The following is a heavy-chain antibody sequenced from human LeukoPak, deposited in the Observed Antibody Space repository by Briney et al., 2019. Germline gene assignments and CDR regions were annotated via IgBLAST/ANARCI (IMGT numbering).Heavy chain of an antibody. V-gene: IGHV3-15*07. Sequence: PGGSLRLSCTASGFTFSIAWMNWVRQAPGKGLEWVGHIRSKADGGTTDYAASVKGRFTISRDDSKNTLYLQMNSLKTEDTALYYCTTDQFLRSTTYYGMDVWGQGTTVTVSS. CDR3: TTDQFLRSTTYYGMDV. CDR2: IRSKADGGTT. CDR1: GFTFSIAW. J-gene: IGHJ6*02. D-gene: IGHD5-12*01.